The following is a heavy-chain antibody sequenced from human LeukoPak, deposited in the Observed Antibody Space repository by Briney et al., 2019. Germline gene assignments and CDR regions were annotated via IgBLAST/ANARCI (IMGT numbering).Heavy chain of an antibody. CDR2: INQDGSEK. CDR3: ARDSPERGYSYGPLDNYFDY. CDR1: GVTFSSYW. V-gene: IGHV3-7*01. D-gene: IGHD5-18*01. J-gene: IGHJ4*02. Sequence: GGSLRLSCAVSGVTFSSYWMSWVRQAPGKGLEWVANINQDGSEKYYVDSVKGRFTISRDNAKNSLYLQMNSLRADDTAVYYCARDSPERGYSYGPLDNYFDYWGQGTLVTVSS.